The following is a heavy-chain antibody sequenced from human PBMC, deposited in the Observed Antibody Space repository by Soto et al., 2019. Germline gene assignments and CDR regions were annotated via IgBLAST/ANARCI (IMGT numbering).Heavy chain of an antibody. CDR1: GGSISSYY. Sequence: QVQLQESGPGLVKPSETLSLTCTVSGGSISSYYWSWIRQPPGKGLEWIGYIYYSGSTNYNPSLXSXAXIPXDTSKNQFSLKLSSVTAADTAVYYCARRWGYTFDYWGQGTLVTVSS. D-gene: IGHD5-12*01. CDR3: ARRWGYTFDY. CDR2: IYYSGST. V-gene: IGHV4-59*08. J-gene: IGHJ4*02.